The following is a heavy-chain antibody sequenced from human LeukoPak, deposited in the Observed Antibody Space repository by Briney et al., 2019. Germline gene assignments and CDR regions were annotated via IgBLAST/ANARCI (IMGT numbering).Heavy chain of an antibody. CDR2: ISYDGSNK. D-gene: IGHD3-22*01. CDR3: ARDPYYYDSSGYYDY. Sequence: GGSLRLSCAASGFTFSTYAIHWVRQAPGKGLEWVAVISYDGSNKYYADSVKGRFTISRDNSKNTLYLQMNSLRAEDTAVYYCARDPYYYDSSGYYDYWGQGTLVTVSS. V-gene: IGHV3-30*04. CDR1: GFTFSTYA. J-gene: IGHJ4*02.